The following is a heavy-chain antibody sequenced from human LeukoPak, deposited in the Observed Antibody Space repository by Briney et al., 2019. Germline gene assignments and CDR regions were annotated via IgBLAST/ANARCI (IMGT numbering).Heavy chain of an antibody. V-gene: IGHV4-59*01. Sequence: ETLSLTCTVSGGSISSYYWSWIRQPPGKGLEWIGYIYYSGSTNYNPSLKSRVTISVDTSKNQFSLKLSSVTAADTAVYYCARVVDYYDSSGYHDYWGQGTLVTVSS. CDR3: ARVVDYYDSSGYHDY. J-gene: IGHJ4*02. CDR1: GGSISSYY. D-gene: IGHD3-22*01. CDR2: IYYSGST.